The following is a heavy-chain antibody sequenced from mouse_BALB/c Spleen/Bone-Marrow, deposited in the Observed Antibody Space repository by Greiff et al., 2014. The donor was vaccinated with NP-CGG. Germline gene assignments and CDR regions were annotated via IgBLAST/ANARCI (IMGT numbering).Heavy chain of an antibody. V-gene: IGHV14-3*02. CDR3: ARYYYGSSYFDY. CDR1: GFNIKDTY. D-gene: IGHD1-1*01. CDR2: IDPANGNT. J-gene: IGHJ2*01. Sequence: EVQLVESGAELVKPGASVKLSCTASGFNIKDTYMHWVKQRPEQGLEWIGRIDPANGNTKYDPKFQGKATITADTSSNTAYLQLSSLTSEDTAVYYCARYYYGSSYFDYRGQGTTLTVSS.